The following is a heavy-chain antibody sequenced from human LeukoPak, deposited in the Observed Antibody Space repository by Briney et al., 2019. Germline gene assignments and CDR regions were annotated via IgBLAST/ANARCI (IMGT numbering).Heavy chain of an antibody. J-gene: IGHJ4*02. V-gene: IGHV1-8*01. D-gene: IGHD3-10*01. CDR2: MNPNSGNT. CDR3: AITGPTSSGSYYNNPPGDY. Sequence: GASVKVSCKASGYTFTSYDINWVRQATGQGLEWMGWMNPNSGNTGYAQKFQGRVTMTRNTSISTAYMELSSLRSEDTAVYYCAITGPTSSGSYYNNPPGDYWGQGTLVTVSS. CDR1: GYTFTSYD.